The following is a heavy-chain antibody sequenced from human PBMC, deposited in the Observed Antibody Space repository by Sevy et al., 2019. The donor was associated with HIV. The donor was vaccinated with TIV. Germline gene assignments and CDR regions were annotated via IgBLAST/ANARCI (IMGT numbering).Heavy chain of an antibody. Sequence: GGSLRLSCAASGFIFSSYDMNWVRQAPGKGLEWISYISNSGSALYYSDSVKGRFTISRDNAKNSLYLQMNSLRAEDTAVSYCARDLPPSATTVAHFDNWGQGTLVTVSS. D-gene: IGHD4-4*01. V-gene: IGHV3-48*03. CDR3: ARDLPPSATTVAHFDN. J-gene: IGHJ4*02. CDR1: GFIFSSYD. CDR2: ISNSGSAL.